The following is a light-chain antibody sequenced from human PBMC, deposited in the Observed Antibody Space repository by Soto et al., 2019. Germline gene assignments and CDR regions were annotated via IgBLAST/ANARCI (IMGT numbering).Light chain of an antibody. CDR1: NIGSNS. CDR2: DDS. CDR3: QVWDSSINQAL. V-gene: IGLV3-21*02. Sequence: SYVLTQPPSLSVAPGQTARITCGEANIGSNSVHWYQQKPGQSPVLVVYDDSDRPAGIPERFSGSNSGNTATLTISRVEAGDEADYYCQVWDSSINQALFGGGTKVTVL. J-gene: IGLJ2*01.